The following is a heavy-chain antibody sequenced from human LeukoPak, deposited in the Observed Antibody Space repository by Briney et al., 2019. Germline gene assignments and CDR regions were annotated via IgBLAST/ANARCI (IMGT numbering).Heavy chain of an antibody. J-gene: IGHJ5*02. Sequence: PSETLSLTCAVYGGSFSGYYWSWIRQPPGKGLEWIGEINHSGSTNYNPSLKSRVTISVDTSKNQFSLKPSSVTAADTAVYYCARELRFLEWLFAWFDPWGQGTLVTVSS. CDR1: GGSFSGYY. V-gene: IGHV4-34*01. CDR2: INHSGST. D-gene: IGHD3-3*01. CDR3: ARELRFLEWLFAWFDP.